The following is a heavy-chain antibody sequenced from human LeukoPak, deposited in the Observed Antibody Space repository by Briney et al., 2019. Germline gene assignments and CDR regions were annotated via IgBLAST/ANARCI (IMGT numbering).Heavy chain of an antibody. CDR1: GFILSDHY. Sequence: GGSLRLSCAASGFILSDHYMDWVRQAPGKGLEWVGRNRNKANSYTTEYAASVKGRFTISRDDSKNSIYLQMNSLKTEDTAVYYCSRSYSSGWYVDYWGQGTLVTVSS. CDR3: SRSYSSGWYVDY. J-gene: IGHJ4*02. V-gene: IGHV3-72*01. D-gene: IGHD6-19*01. CDR2: NRNKANSYTT.